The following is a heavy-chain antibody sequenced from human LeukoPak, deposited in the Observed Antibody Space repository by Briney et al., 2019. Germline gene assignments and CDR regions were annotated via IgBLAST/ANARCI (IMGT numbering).Heavy chain of an antibody. V-gene: IGHV3-23*01. CDR3: AKQMGYNYDYGMDV. D-gene: IGHD1-26*01. CDR1: GFTFRSYA. Sequence: GGSLRLSCAASGFTFRSYAMSWVRQAPGKGLEWVSTISGGGGSTYYTDSVKGRFTISRDNSRNTLYLQMNSLRAEDTALYYCAKQMGYNYDYGMDVWGQGTTVTVSS. J-gene: IGHJ6*02. CDR2: ISGGGGST.